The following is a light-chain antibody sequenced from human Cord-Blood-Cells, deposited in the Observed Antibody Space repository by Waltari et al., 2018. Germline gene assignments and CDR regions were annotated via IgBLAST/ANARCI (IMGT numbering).Light chain of an antibody. CDR3: CSYAGSSNLV. CDR2: EVS. CDR1: HSDVGGYKY. Sequence: QSALTQPPSASGSPGPSVTISCTGTHSDVGGYKYLSCYQQHPGKAPKLMIYEVSKLPSGVSDRFSGFKSGNPASLTVSGLQAEDEADYYCCSYAGSSNLVFGTGTKLTVL. V-gene: IGLV2-8*01. J-gene: IGLJ1*01.